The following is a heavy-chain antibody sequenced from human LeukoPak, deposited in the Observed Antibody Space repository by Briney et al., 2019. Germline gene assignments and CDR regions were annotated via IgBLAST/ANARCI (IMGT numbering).Heavy chain of an antibody. V-gene: IGHV1-2*02. CDR1: GYTFTGYY. J-gene: IGHJ4*02. CDR2: INPNSGGT. Sequence: ASVEVSCKASGYTFTGYYMHWVRQAPGQGLEWMGWINPNSGGTNYAQKFQGRVTMTRDMSTSTVYMELSSLRSEDTAFYYCARDNDFDYWGQGTLVTVSS. D-gene: IGHD2-8*01. CDR3: ARDNDFDY.